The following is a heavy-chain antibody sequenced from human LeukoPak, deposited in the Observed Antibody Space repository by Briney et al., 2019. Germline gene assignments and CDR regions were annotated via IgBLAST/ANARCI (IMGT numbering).Heavy chain of an antibody. Sequence: GGSLRLSCAASGFTFSSYAMHWVRQAPGKGLEWVAVISYDGSNRYYADSVKGRFTISRDNSKNTLYLQMNSLRAEDTAVYYCARSNEVASTTGGYWGQGTLVTVSS. D-gene: IGHD5-12*01. CDR3: ARSNEVASTTGGY. V-gene: IGHV3-30*04. CDR1: GFTFSSYA. J-gene: IGHJ4*02. CDR2: ISYDGSNR.